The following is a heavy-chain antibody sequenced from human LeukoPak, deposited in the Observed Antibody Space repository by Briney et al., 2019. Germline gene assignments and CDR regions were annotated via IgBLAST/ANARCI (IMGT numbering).Heavy chain of an antibody. D-gene: IGHD2-21*01. CDR3: SIRIDY. V-gene: IGHV3-21*01. CDR1: GFTFSSYS. Sequence: GGSLRLSCAASGFTFSSYSMNWVRQAPGKGLEWVSSISSSSSYIYYAGSVKGRFTISRDNAKNSLYLQINSLRAEDTAVYYCSIRIDYWGQGTLVTVSS. J-gene: IGHJ4*02. CDR2: ISSSSSYI.